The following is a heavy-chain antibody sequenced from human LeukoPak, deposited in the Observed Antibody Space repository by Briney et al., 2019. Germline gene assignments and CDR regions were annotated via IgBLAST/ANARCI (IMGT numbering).Heavy chain of an antibody. CDR1: GYTFTSYD. V-gene: IGHV1-2*02. Sequence: ASVKVSCKASGYTFTSYDINWVRQAPGQGLEWMGWINPNSGGTNYAQKFQGRVTMTRDTSISTAYMELSRLRSDDTAVYYCASPHDSDAFDIWGQGTMVTVSS. CDR3: ASPHDSDAFDI. CDR2: INPNSGGT. J-gene: IGHJ3*02. D-gene: IGHD3-22*01.